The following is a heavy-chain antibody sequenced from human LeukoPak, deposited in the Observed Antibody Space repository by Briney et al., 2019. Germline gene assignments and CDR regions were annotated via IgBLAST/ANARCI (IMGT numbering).Heavy chain of an antibody. CDR2: ISRRSIGTA. CDR3: VKHDFSSIIIVGALDI. J-gene: IGHJ3*02. V-gene: IGHV3-23*01. Sequence: GGSLTLSCAASGFTFSAYAMTWVRQAAGKGLDGVSTISRRSIGTAYYADSVKGRFTISRDHSKSTLYLQMTSLRPEDTAVYYCVKHDFSSIIIVGALDIWGQGTMVTVSS. D-gene: IGHD3-22*01. CDR1: GFTFSAYA.